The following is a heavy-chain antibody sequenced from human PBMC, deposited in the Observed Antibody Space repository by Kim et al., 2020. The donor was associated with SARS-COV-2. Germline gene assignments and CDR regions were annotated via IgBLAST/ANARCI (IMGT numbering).Heavy chain of an antibody. D-gene: IGHD6-6*01. CDR2: ISTTGAST. Sequence: GGSLRLSCAASGFTFSIYAMSWVRQAPGQGLEWVSSISTTGASTYYADSVKGRFTISRDNSKNTLYLQMNSLRVEDTAVYYCAKMGGEYSSSYFLGNYGIAGCGEGTTVSVSS. CDR3: AKMGGEYSSSYFLGNYGIAG. CDR1: GFTFSIYA. V-gene: IGHV3-23*01. J-gene: IGHJ6*04.